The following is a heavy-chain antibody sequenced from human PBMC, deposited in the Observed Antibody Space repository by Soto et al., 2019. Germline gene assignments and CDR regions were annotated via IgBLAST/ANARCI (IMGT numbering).Heavy chain of an antibody. V-gene: IGHV4-31*03. Sequence: SETLSLTCTVSGGSISSGGYYWSWIRQHPGKGLEWIGYIYYSGSTYYNPSLKSRVTISVDTSKNQFSLKLSSVTAADTAVYYCARDRCTNGVCYSGFGLYYYYGMDVWGQGTTVTVSS. CDR1: GGSISSGGYY. CDR2: IYYSGST. D-gene: IGHD2-8*01. CDR3: ARDRCTNGVCYSGFGLYYYYGMDV. J-gene: IGHJ6*02.